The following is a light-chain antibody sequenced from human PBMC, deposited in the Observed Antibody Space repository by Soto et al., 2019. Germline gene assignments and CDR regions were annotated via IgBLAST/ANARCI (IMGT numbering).Light chain of an antibody. CDR1: QGIRND. CDR3: LQDYTYPRT. V-gene: IGKV1-6*01. CDR2: ASS. J-gene: IGKJ1*01. Sequence: AIQMTQSPSSLSASVGDRVNITCRASQGIRNDLAWYQQRPGAAPKLLIFASSNLQTGVPSRFRGSGSGTDFTLTIISLLPDDFATYYCLQDYTYPRTVGQGTKVEI.